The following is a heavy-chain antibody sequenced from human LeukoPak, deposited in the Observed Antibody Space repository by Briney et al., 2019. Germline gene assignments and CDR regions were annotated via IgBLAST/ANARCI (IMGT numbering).Heavy chain of an antibody. J-gene: IGHJ4*02. CDR1: GFTFSSYS. V-gene: IGHV3-21*01. CDR3: ARILAYYDFWSGYLDY. CDR2: ISSSSSYI. D-gene: IGHD3-3*01. Sequence: PGGSLRLSCAASGFTFSSYSMNWVRQAPGKGLEWVSSISSSSSYIYYADSVKGRFTISRDKAKNSLYLQMNSLRAEDTAVYYCARILAYYDFWSGYLDYWGQGTLVTVSS.